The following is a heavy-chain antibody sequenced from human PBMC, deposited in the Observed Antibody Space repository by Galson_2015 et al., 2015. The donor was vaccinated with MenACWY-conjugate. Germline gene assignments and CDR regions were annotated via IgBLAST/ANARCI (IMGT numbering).Heavy chain of an antibody. CDR1: GFIFNTYW. D-gene: IGHD3-3*01. J-gene: IGHJ6*02. Sequence: SLRLSCAASGFIFNTYWMHWVRHAPGKGLVWVSRINPGGSSTTYADSVKDRFTISRDNAKNTLYLQMNSPRPEDAAVFDCARARLLITVCGVAEKTDVYGMDVWGHGTAAPGSS. CDR2: INPGGSST. V-gene: IGHV3-74*01. CDR3: ARARLLITVCGVAEKTDVYGMDV.